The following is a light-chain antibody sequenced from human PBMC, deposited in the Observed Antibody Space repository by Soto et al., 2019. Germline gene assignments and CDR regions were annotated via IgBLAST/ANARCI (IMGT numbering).Light chain of an antibody. J-gene: IGKJ4*01. V-gene: IGKV3D-15*01. Sequence: EIVMTQSPATLSVSPGERATLSCRASQSVYSNLAWYQLKPGQAPRLLIYGASTRATGLPARFSGSGSGTEFTLTINSLQSEDFAVYYCQQYTKWPLTFGGGTKVEIK. CDR1: QSVYSN. CDR3: QQYTKWPLT. CDR2: GAS.